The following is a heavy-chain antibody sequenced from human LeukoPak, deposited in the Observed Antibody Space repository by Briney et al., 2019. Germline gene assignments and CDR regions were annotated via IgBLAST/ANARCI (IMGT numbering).Heavy chain of an antibody. Sequence: SVKVSCKASGGTFSSYAISWVRQAPGQGLEWMGRIIPIFGTTNYAQKSQGRVTITTDESTSTVYMELSSPRSEDTAVYYCARGGHNYGYSYFDYWGQGTLVTVSS. V-gene: IGHV1-69*05. D-gene: IGHD5-18*01. J-gene: IGHJ4*02. CDR2: IIPIFGTT. CDR3: ARGGHNYGYSYFDY. CDR1: GGTFSSYA.